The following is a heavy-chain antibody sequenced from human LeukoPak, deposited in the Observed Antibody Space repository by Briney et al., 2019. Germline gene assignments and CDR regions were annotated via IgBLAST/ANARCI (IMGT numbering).Heavy chain of an antibody. CDR1: RFTFTTRW. J-gene: IGHJ4*02. CDR2: IKEDGSEK. Sequence: GGSLRLSCAASRFTFTTRWMNWVRQAPGKGLEWVAIIKEDGSEKLYVDSVKGRFTISRDNAKNSLYLRMDNLRAEDTAVYYCASGSGWTFEYWGQGTQVTVSP. CDR3: ASGSGWTFEY. V-gene: IGHV3-7*01. D-gene: IGHD6-19*01.